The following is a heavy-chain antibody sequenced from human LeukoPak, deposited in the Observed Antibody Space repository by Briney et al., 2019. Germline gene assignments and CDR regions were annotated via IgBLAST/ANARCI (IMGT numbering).Heavy chain of an antibody. CDR1: GFTFSSYS. J-gene: IGHJ4*02. CDR3: ARELGGDYVWGSYRSLDY. Sequence: GGSLRLSCAASGFTFSSYSMNWVRQAPGKGLEWVSSISSGSSYIYYADSVKGRFTISRDNAKNSLYLQMNGLRAEDTAVYYCARELGGDYVWGSYRSLDYWGQGTLVTVSS. V-gene: IGHV3-21*01. CDR2: ISSGSSYI. D-gene: IGHD3-16*02.